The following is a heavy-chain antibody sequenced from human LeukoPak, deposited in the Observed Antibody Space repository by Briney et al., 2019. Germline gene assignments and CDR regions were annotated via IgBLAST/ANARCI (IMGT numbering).Heavy chain of an antibody. CDR3: VSYSSTSLYFDY. CDR2: FDPEDGET. D-gene: IGHD2-2*01. CDR1: GYTLTELS. Sequence: GASVKVSCKVSGYTLTELSMHWVRQAPGKGLEWMGGFDPEDGETIYAQKFQGRVTMTEDTSTDTAYMELSSLRPEDTAVYYCVSYSSTSLYFDYWGQGTLVTVSS. J-gene: IGHJ4*02. V-gene: IGHV1-24*01.